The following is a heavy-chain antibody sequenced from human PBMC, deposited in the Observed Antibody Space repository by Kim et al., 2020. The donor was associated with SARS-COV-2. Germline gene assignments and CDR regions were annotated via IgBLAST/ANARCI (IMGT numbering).Heavy chain of an antibody. J-gene: IGHJ6*02. V-gene: IGHV4-39*01. D-gene: IGHD3-22*01. CDR2: IYYSGST. CDR1: GGSISSSSYY. CDR3: VRGNYYDSSGYSWSYYYYGMDV. Sequence: SETLSLTCTVSGGSISSSSYYWGWIRQPPGKGLEWIGSIYYSGSTYYNPSLKSRVTISVDTSKNQFSLKLSSVTAADTAVYYCVRGNYYDSSGYSWSYYYYGMDVWGQGTTVTVSS.